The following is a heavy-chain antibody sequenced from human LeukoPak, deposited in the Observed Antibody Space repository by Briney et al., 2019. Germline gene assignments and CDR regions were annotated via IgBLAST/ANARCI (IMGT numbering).Heavy chain of an antibody. J-gene: IGHJ5*02. CDR1: GGSISSSSCY. V-gene: IGHV4-39*01. CDR2: IYYSGST. CDR3: ARRPGGSCFDP. D-gene: IGHD3-10*01. Sequence: SSETLSLTCTVSGGSISSSSCYWVWIRQPPGKGLEWVGSIYYSGSTYYNPSLKSRVTITVDTSKNQFSLKLSSVTAAATAVYYCARRPGGSCFDPWGQGTLVTVSS.